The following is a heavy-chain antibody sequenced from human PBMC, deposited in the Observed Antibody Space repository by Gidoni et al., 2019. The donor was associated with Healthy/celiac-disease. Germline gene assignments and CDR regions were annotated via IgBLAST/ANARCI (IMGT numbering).Heavy chain of an antibody. Sequence: QVQLVESGGGVVQPGRSLRLSCSASGFTFSSYGMHWVRQAPGKGLEWVAVISYDGSKKYYADSVKGRFTISRDNSKNTLYLQMNSLRAEDTAVYYCAKDQSGSYSGWFDPWGQGTLVTVSS. V-gene: IGHV3-30*18. J-gene: IGHJ5*02. D-gene: IGHD1-26*01. CDR1: GFTFSSYG. CDR2: ISYDGSKK. CDR3: AKDQSGSYSGWFDP.